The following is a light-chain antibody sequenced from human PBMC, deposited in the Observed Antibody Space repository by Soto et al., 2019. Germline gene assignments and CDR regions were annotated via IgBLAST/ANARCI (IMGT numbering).Light chain of an antibody. CDR1: QSVSSN. V-gene: IGKV3D-15*01. CDR3: QQYDDWLRLT. Sequence: EIVMTQSPATLSVSPGERATLSCRARQSVSSNLAWYQQKPGQAPRLLLYAASPRATGIPARFSGSGSGTEFNLTISSLQSEDFGVYFCQQYDDWLRLTFGGGTKVDIK. J-gene: IGKJ4*01. CDR2: AAS.